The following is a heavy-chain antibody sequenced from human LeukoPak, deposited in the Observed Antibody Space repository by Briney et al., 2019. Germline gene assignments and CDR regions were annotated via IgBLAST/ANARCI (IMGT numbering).Heavy chain of an antibody. CDR1: GFTFSSYA. V-gene: IGHV3-30-3*01. CDR2: ISYDGSNK. Sequence: GGSLRLSCAASGFTFSSYAMHWVRQAPGKGLEWVAVISYDGSNKYYADSAKGRFTISRDNSKNTLYLQMNSLRAEDTAVYYCARPQGYSGSRFDYWGQGTLVTVSS. CDR3: ARPQGYSGSRFDY. D-gene: IGHD1-26*01. J-gene: IGHJ4*02.